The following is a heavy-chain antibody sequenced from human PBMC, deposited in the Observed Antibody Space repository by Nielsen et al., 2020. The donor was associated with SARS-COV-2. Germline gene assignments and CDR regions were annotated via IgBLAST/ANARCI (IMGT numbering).Heavy chain of an antibody. J-gene: IGHJ4*02. CDR2: FYHTGST. CDR1: TDSFSDYY. D-gene: IGHD6-6*01. V-gene: IGHV4-59*08. Sequence: SETLSLICTVSTDSFSDYYWSWFRQPPGQRLEWIGYFYHTGSTRSNPSLKSRVSISGDTSKNQFSLELRSVTAADTAIYYCARQNPLFSTSRPVDWWGQGTLVTVSS. CDR3: ARQNPLFSTSRPVDW.